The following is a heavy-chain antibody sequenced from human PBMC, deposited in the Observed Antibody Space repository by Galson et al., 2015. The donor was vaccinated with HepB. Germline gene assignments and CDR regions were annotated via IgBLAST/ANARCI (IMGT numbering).Heavy chain of an antibody. CDR1: GYTFTTYG. V-gene: IGHV1-18*01. CDR2: ISGYNGNT. D-gene: IGHD5-18*01. J-gene: IGHJ4*02. CDR3: ARDIPETAYTYGYFY. Sequence: SCKASGYTFTTYGISWVRQAPGQGLEWMGWISGYNGNTNYAQKLQGRVTMTTDTSTGAAYMELRSLRSDDTAMYYCARDIPETAYTYGYFYWGQGTLVTVSS.